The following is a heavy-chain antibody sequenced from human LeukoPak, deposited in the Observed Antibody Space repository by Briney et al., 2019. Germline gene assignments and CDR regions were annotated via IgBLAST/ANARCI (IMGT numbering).Heavy chain of an antibody. V-gene: IGHV3-48*04. Sequence: GVLRLSCAGSGFAFSRYGMTWVRQAPGKGLEWVSYISGSSGTINYADSVKGRLTISRDNAKNSLFLQMNSLRAEDTAVYYCARILVLYRGYSYGDAFDIWGQGTMVTVSS. CDR1: GFAFSRYG. CDR3: ARILVLYRGYSYGDAFDI. J-gene: IGHJ3*02. D-gene: IGHD5-18*01. CDR2: ISGSSGTI.